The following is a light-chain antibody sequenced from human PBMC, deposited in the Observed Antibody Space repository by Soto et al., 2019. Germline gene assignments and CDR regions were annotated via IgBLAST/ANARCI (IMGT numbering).Light chain of an antibody. Sequence: EIVMTQSPGTLSVSPGGRAALSCRASQSVITNLAWYQQKPGQAPRLLIFDASTRATGIPARFSGSVSGTEFTLTISSLQSADVAVYYCQRYYTWPRGTFGQGTKVEV. CDR3: QRYYTWPRGT. CDR1: QSVITN. CDR2: DAS. V-gene: IGKV3-15*01. J-gene: IGKJ1*01.